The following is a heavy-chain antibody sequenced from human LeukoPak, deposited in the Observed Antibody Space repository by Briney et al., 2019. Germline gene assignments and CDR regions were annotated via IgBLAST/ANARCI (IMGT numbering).Heavy chain of an antibody. J-gene: IGHJ5*01. CDR1: GASITSYH. Sequence: PSETLSLTCTVSGASITSYHWSWIRQPAGKGLEWIGRMFYSGNTDYNPSLKSRLTMSIDTSKNQFSLRLSSVTAADTAVYFCARDQEHCSGTSCYPYWYDSWGQGTLVTVSS. V-gene: IGHV4-4*07. CDR2: MFYSGNT. D-gene: IGHD2-2*01. CDR3: ARDQEHCSGTSCYPYWYDS.